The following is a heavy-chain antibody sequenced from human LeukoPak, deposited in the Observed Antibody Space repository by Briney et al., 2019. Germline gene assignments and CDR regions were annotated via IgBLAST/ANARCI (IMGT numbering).Heavy chain of an antibody. Sequence: RSGGSLRLSCAASGFTFSSYSMNWVRQAPGKGLEWVSSISSSSSYIYYADSVKGRFTISRDNAKNSLYLQMNSLRAEDTAVYYCAREIPLYSGHYMDVWGKGTTVTISS. CDR3: AREIPLYSGHYMDV. CDR1: GFTFSSYS. CDR2: ISSSSSYI. J-gene: IGHJ6*03. D-gene: IGHD6-13*01. V-gene: IGHV3-21*01.